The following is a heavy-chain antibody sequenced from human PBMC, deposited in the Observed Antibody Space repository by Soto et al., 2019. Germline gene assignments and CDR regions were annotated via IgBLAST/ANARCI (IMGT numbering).Heavy chain of an antibody. CDR3: VRPYYSSSWFTFDR. CDR1: GFTFSSYA. D-gene: IGHD6-13*01. CDR2: ISGSGGST. Sequence: PGGSLRLSCAASGFTFSSYAMTWVRQAPGKGLEWVSAISGSGGSTYYADSVKGRFTISRDNSKNTLYLQMNILRAEDTALYYCVRPYYSSSWFTFDRWGQGTLVTVS. J-gene: IGHJ4*02. V-gene: IGHV3-23*01.